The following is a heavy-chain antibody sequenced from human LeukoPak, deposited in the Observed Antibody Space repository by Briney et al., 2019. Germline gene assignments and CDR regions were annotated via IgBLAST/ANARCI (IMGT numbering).Heavy chain of an antibody. CDR2: INPSGGGT. Sequence: VASVKVSCKASGYTFTSYYMHWVRQAPGQGLEWMGIINPSGGGTSYAQKFQGRVTMTRDTSTSTVYMELSSLRSEDTAVYYCAREMYYYDSSGYWSVSSRETSDYWGQGTLVTVSS. V-gene: IGHV1-46*01. J-gene: IGHJ4*02. CDR3: AREMYYYDSSGYWSVSSRETSDY. D-gene: IGHD3-22*01. CDR1: GYTFTSYY.